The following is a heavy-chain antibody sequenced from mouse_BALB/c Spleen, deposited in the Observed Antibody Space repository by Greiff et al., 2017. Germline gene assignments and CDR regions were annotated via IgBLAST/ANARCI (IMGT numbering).Heavy chain of an antibody. CDR1: GFTFTAYY. Sequence: EVQLVESGGGLVQPGGSLRLSCATSGFTFTAYYMSWVRQPPGKALEWLGFIRNKANGYTTEYSASVKGRFTISRDNSQSILYLQMNTLRAEDSATYYCARDGELGLDYWGQGTTLTVSS. D-gene: IGHD4-1*01. CDR2: IRNKANGYTT. CDR3: ARDGELGLDY. V-gene: IGHV7-3*02. J-gene: IGHJ2*01.